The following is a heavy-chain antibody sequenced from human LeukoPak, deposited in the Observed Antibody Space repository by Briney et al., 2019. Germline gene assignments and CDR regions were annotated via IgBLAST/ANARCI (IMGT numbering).Heavy chain of an antibody. V-gene: IGHV4-4*07. CDR3: ARDHPYYDFWSGSTNTDAFDI. J-gene: IGHJ3*02. D-gene: IGHD3-3*01. CDR2: IYTSGST. Sequence: SETLSLTCTVSGGSISSYYWSWIRQPAGKGLEWIGRIYTSGSTNYNPSLKSRVTMSVDTPKNQFSLKLSSVTAADTAVYYCARDHPYYDFWSGSTNTDAFDIWGQGTMVTVSS. CDR1: GGSISSYY.